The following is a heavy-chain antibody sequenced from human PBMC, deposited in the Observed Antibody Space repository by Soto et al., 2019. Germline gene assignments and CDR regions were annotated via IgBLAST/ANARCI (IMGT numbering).Heavy chain of an antibody. V-gene: IGHV3-21*01. CDR1: GFTFSSYS. CDR3: ARDRNRYGEYFQH. Sequence: GGSLRLSCAASGFTFSSYSMNWVRQAPGKGLEWVSSISSSSSYIYYADSVKGRFTISRDNAKNSLYLQMNSLRAEDTAVYYCARDRNRYGEYFQHWGQGTLVTVSS. J-gene: IGHJ1*01. CDR2: ISSSSSYI. D-gene: IGHD5-18*01.